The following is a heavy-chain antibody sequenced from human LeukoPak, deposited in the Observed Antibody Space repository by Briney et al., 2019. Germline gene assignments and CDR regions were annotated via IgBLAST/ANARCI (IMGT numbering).Heavy chain of an antibody. CDR3: ARAWVHGSGSYLAD. J-gene: IGHJ1*01. D-gene: IGHD3-10*01. V-gene: IGHV4-59*01. Sequence: SETLSLTCTVSGGSISSYYWSWIRQPPGKGLEWIGYIYYSGSTNYNPSLKSRVTISVDTSKNQFSLKLSSVTAADTALYYCARAWVHGSGSYLADWGQGTLVTVSS. CDR2: IYYSGST. CDR1: GGSISSYY.